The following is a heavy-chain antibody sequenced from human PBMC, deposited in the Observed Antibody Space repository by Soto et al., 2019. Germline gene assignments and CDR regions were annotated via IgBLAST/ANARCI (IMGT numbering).Heavy chain of an antibody. CDR2: IYYSGNT. CDR1: GGSLGSSSYY. J-gene: IGHJ4*02. Sequence: SETLSLTCTVSGGSLGSSSYYWGWIRQSPGKGLEWIGNIYYSGNTFYNPSLKSRVTISVDTSKNQFYLHLSSVTAADTAIFYCASIAAPGTNQFDFWGQGTLVTVSS. CDR3: ASIAAPGTNQFDF. D-gene: IGHD6-13*01. V-gene: IGHV4-39*01.